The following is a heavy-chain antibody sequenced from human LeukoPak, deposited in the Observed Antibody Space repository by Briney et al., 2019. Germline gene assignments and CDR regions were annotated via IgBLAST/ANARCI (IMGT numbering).Heavy chain of an antibody. CDR1: GFDFSIYG. J-gene: IGHJ4*02. CDR2: IRYDGSNK. Sequence: GGSLRLSCAASGFDFSIYGMHWVRQAPGKGLEWVAFIRYDGSNKYYADSVKGRFTISRDSSKNTLYLQMNSLRAKDTAVYYCARESESYDSSGSTFDYWGQGTLVTVSS. D-gene: IGHD3-22*01. CDR3: ARESESYDSSGSTFDY. V-gene: IGHV3-30*02.